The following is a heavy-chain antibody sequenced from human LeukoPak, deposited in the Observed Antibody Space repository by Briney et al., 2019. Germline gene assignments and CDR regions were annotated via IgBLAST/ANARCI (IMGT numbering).Heavy chain of an antibody. CDR2: IYHSGST. V-gene: IGHV4-4*02. CDR1: GGSISSRNW. CDR3: ARVLGGRWLPYRYYYYYYMDV. Sequence: EASETLSLTCAVSGGSISSRNWWSWVRQPPGKGLEWIGEIYHSGSTNYNPSLKSRVTISVDTSKNQFSLKLSSVTAADTAVYYCARVLGGRWLPYRYYYYYYMDVWGKGTTVTVSS. D-gene: IGHD5-24*01. J-gene: IGHJ6*03.